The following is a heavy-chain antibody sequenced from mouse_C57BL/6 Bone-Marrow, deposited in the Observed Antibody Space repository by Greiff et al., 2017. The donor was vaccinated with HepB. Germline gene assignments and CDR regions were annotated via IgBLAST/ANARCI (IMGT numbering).Heavy chain of an antibody. CDR3: ARDADSSSWYFDV. D-gene: IGHD2-4*01. Sequence: EVKLVESGGGLVQSGRSLRLSCATSGFTFSDFYMEWVRQAPGKGLEWIAASRNKANDYTTEYSASVKGRFIVSRDTSQSILYLQMNALRAEDTAIYYCARDADSSSWYFDVWGTGTTVTVSS. J-gene: IGHJ1*03. V-gene: IGHV7-1*01. CDR1: GFTFSDFY. CDR2: SRNKANDYTT.